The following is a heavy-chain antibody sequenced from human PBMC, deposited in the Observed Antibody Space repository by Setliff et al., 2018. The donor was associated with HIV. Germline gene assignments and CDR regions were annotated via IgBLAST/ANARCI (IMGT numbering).Heavy chain of an antibody. V-gene: IGHV4-39*01. D-gene: IGHD3-22*01. CDR3: ARSRTSSGYYGVTGYGMDV. CDR1: GGSISSSSYY. Sequence: PSETLSLTCTVSGGSISSSSYYWGWIRQPPGKGLEWIGNIYYSGSTYYNPSLKSRVTISVDTSKNQFSLKLNSLIAADTAVYFCARSRTSSGYYGVTGYGMDVWGQGTTVTVSS. CDR2: IYYSGST. J-gene: IGHJ6*02.